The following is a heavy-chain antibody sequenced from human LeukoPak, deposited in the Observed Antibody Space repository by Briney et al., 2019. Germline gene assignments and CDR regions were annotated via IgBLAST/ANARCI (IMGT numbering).Heavy chain of an antibody. D-gene: IGHD5-18*01. J-gene: IGHJ3*02. CDR1: GFTFSSYS. CDR3: AKERDTAVVTAFDI. CDR2: ISSSSSYI. V-gene: IGHV3-21*01. Sequence: GGSLRLSCAASGFTFSSYSMNWVRQAPGKGLEWVSSISSSSSYIYYADSVKGRFTISRDNAKNSLYLQMNSLRAEGTAVYYCAKERDTAVVTAFDIWGQGTKVTVSS.